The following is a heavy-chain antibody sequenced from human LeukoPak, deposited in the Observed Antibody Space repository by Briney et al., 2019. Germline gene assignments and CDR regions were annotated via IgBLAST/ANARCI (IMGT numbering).Heavy chain of an antibody. Sequence: ASVKASCKASGYTFTSYDINWVRQATGQGLEWMGWMNPNSGNTGYAQKFQGRVTMTRNTSISTAYMELSSLRSEDTAVYYCASAARFRPDAFDIWGQGTMVTVSS. D-gene: IGHD2-2*01. J-gene: IGHJ3*02. CDR2: MNPNSGNT. V-gene: IGHV1-8*01. CDR1: GYTFTSYD. CDR3: ASAARFRPDAFDI.